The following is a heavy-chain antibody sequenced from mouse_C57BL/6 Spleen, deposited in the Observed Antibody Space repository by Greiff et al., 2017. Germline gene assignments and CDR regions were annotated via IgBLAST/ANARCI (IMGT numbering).Heavy chain of an antibody. CDR2: INPGSGGT. D-gene: IGHD1-1*01. V-gene: IGHV1-54*01. J-gene: IGHJ2*01. CDR3: ARSLLRRGYYFDY. CDR1: GYAFTNYL. Sequence: VHLVESGAELVRPGTSVKVSCKASGYAFTNYLIEWVKQRPGQGLEWIGVINPGSGGTNYNEKFKGKATLTADKSSSTAYMQLSSLTSEDSAVYFCARSLLRRGYYFDYWGQGTTLTVSS.